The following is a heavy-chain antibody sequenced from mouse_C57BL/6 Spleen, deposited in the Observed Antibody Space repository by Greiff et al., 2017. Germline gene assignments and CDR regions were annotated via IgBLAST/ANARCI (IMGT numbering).Heavy chain of an antibody. Sequence: EVKLQESGAGFVKPGGSLKLSCAASGFTFSDYGMHWVRQAPEKGLEWVAYISSGSSTIYYADTVKGRFTISRDTAMNTLFLQMTSLRSEDTAMYYCAKNDYEAMCDWGQGASVTAAS. CDR2: ISSGSSTI. CDR1: GFTFSDYG. V-gene: IGHV5-17*01. J-gene: IGHJ4*01. CDR3: AKNDYEAMCD.